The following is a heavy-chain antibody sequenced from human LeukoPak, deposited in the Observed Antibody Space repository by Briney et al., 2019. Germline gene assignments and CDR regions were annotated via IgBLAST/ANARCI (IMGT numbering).Heavy chain of an antibody. CDR1: GYTFTSYD. CDR3: ARGKYYDILTGYYYFDY. V-gene: IGHV1-8*01. CDR2: MNPNSGNT. J-gene: IGHJ4*02. Sequence: GASVKVSCKASGYTFTSYDINWVRQATGQGLEWMGWMNPNSGNTGYAQKFQGRVTMTRNTSISTAYMELSSLRSEDTAVYYCARGKYYDILTGYYYFDYWGQGTLVTVSS. D-gene: IGHD3-9*01.